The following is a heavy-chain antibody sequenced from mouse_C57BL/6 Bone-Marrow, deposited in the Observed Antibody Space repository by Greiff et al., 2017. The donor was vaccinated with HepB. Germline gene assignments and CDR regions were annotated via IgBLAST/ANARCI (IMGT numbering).Heavy chain of an antibody. CDR1: GYTFTSYG. CDR3: ARPPLLLRSLYYYAMDY. D-gene: IGHD1-1*01. CDR2: IYPRSGNN. V-gene: IGHV1-81*01. J-gene: IGHJ4*01. Sequence: QVQLQQSGAELARPGASVKLSCKASGYTFTSYGISWVKQRTGQGLEWIGEIYPRSGNNYYNEKFKGKATLTADKSSSTAYMELRSLTSEDSAVYFVARPPLLLRSLYYYAMDYWGQGTSVTVSS.